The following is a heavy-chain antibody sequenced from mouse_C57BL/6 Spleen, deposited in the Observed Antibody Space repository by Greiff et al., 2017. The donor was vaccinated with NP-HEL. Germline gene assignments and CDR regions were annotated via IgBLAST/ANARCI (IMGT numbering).Heavy chain of an antibody. D-gene: IGHD4-1*01. Sequence: EVKLMESGGGLVQPGGSLSLSCAASGFTFTDYYMSWVRQPPGKALEWLGFIRNKANGYTTEYSASVKGRFTISRDNSQSILYLQMNALRAEDSATYYCARYGAGTLAYWGQGTLVTVSA. V-gene: IGHV7-3*01. CDR3: ARYGAGTLAY. J-gene: IGHJ3*01. CDR2: IRNKANGYTT. CDR1: GFTFTDYY.